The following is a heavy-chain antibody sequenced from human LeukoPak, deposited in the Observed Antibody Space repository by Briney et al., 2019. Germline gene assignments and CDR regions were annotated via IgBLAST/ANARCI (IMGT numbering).Heavy chain of an antibody. CDR1: GFTFRSYD. D-gene: IGHD3-22*01. Sequence: GGSLRLCCAASGFTFRSYDMHWVRQPAGKGLEWVSAIGTAGDTFYPGSVKGQFTISREDDKNSLYLQMNSLRAGDTAVYYCARGRFYDSSGSDFDFWGQGTLVTVSS. J-gene: IGHJ4*02. V-gene: IGHV3-13*01. CDR2: IGTAGDT. CDR3: ARGRFYDSSGSDFDF.